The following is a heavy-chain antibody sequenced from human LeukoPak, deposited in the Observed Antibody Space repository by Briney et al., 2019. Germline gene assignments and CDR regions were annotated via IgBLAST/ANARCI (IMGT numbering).Heavy chain of an antibody. V-gene: IGHV3-30*03. CDR1: GFTFSSYG. D-gene: IGHD4-17*01. Sequence: GRSLRLSCAASGFTFSSYGMHWVRQAPGKGLEWVAVISYDGSNKYYADSVKGRFTISRDNSKNTLYLQMNSLRAEDTAVYYCAREGPPIFAYGDYDLPQYYFDYWGQGTLVTVSS. CDR2: ISYDGSNK. CDR3: AREGPPIFAYGDYDLPQYYFDY. J-gene: IGHJ4*02.